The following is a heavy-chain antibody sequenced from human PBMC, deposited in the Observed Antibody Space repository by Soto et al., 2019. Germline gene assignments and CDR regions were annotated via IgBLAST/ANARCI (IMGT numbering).Heavy chain of an antibody. CDR2: IYYSGSR. Sequence: QVQLQESGPGLVKPSETLSLTCTVSGGSISNYYWSWIRQPPGKGLEWVGDIYYSGSRNYNPSLKSRVTISVDTSKNQFSLKLSSVTAADTAVYYCARDSPSSGYDYWGQGTLVIVSS. D-gene: IGHD3-22*01. CDR1: GGSISNYY. J-gene: IGHJ4*02. CDR3: ARDSPSSGYDY. V-gene: IGHV4-59*01.